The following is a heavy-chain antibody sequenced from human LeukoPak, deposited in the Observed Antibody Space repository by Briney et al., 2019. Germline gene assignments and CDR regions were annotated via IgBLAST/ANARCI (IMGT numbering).Heavy chain of an antibody. Sequence: GGSLRLSCAASGFSFSSYAMHWVRQAPGKGLEWVAFIWYDGSNKYYVDSVKGRFTISRDNAKNSLYLQMNSLRAEDTAVYYCARVLPYDYINRFDRWGQGTLVTVSS. D-gene: IGHD4-11*01. CDR3: ARVLPYDYINRFDR. V-gene: IGHV3-33*01. CDR2: IWYDGSNK. CDR1: GFSFSSYA. J-gene: IGHJ5*02.